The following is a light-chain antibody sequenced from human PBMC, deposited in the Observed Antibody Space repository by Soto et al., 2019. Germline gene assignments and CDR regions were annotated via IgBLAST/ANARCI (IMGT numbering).Light chain of an antibody. V-gene: IGKV3-20*01. J-gene: IGKJ1*01. CDR1: QSVRSGH. CDR3: RLYGNSRRT. CDR2: DAS. Sequence: EIVLTQSPGTLSLSPGERATLPCRASQSVRSGHLSWYQQSPGQAPRLLIYDASTRATGIPDRFSGSGSGTDFPLTISRPEPEDFPGYYFRLYGNSRRTFGQGTKVEIK.